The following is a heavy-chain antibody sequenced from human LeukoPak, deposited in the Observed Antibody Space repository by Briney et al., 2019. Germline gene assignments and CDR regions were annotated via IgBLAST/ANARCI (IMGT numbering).Heavy chain of an antibody. CDR3: AREGDLGHQWLVRYFDY. D-gene: IGHD6-19*01. CDR1: GYTFTGYY. V-gene: IGHV1-2*06. Sequence: ASVKVSCKASGYTFTGYYMHWVRQAPGQGHEWMGRINPNSGGTNYAQKFQGRVTMTRDTSISTAYMELSRLRSDDTAVYYCAREGDLGHQWLVRYFDYWGQGTLVTVSS. J-gene: IGHJ4*02. CDR2: INPNSGGT.